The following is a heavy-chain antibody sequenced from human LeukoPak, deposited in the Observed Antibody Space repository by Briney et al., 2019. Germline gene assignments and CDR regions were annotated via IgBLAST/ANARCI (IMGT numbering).Heavy chain of an antibody. CDR1: GGSISSYY. CDR3: ARDPNGILTGYYDY. V-gene: IGHV4-4*07. D-gene: IGHD3-9*01. J-gene: IGHJ4*02. Sequence: SETLSLTCTVSGGSISSYYWSWIRQPAGKGLEWIGRISASGSTNYAPSLRSRVTMSVDTSTKQFSLKLSSVTAADTAVYYCARDPNGILTGYYDYWGQGTLVTVSS. CDR2: ISASGST.